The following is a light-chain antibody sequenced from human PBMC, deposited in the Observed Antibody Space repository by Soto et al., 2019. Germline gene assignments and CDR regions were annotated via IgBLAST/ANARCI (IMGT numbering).Light chain of an antibody. CDR3: CSYAGGYVFEVI. CDR1: SSNIGAGHA. Sequence: QSVLTQPPSVSGAPGQRVTISCTGSSSNIGAGHAVHWYQQLPGTAPKLLIHSNNNRPSGVPDRFSGSKSGNTASLTISGLQAEDEADYYCCSYAGGYVFEVIFGGGTKLTVL. CDR2: SNN. V-gene: IGLV1-40*01. J-gene: IGLJ2*01.